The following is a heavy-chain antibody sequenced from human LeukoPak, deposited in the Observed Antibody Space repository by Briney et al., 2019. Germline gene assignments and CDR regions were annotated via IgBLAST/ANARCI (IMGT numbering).Heavy chain of an antibody. CDR1: GFTFSSYE. D-gene: IGHD6-13*01. CDR2: ISSSGSTI. V-gene: IGHV3-48*03. J-gene: IGHJ5*02. CDR3: ASPEPTSSSWYGGGFDP. Sequence: PGGSLRLSCAASGFTFSSYEMNWARQAPGKGLEWVSYISSSGSTIYYADSVKGRFTISRDNAKNSLYLQMNSLRAEDTAVYYCASPEPTSSSWYGGGFDPWGQGTLVTVSS.